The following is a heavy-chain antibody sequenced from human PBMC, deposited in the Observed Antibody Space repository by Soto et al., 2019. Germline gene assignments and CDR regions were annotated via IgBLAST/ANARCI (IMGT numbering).Heavy chain of an antibody. J-gene: IGHJ1*01. CDR1: GRIFSSFP. V-gene: IGHV1-69*06. CDR3: ARVGSRDAYNYVLDQ. CDR2: FISASGSV. Sequence: QGQVVQSGAEVKKPGSSVKISCKASGRIFSSFPTSWVRQVPGQGLEWMGGFISASGSVTYAPKFQGRVTMTAVNSAGICYMELTSLTSEDTAIYYCARVGSRDAYNYVLDQWGPWTMVTVSS. D-gene: IGHD5-18*01.